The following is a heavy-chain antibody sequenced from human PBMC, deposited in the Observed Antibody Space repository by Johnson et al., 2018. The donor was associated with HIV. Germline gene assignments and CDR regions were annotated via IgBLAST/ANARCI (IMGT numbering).Heavy chain of an antibody. CDR1: GLTFSSYA. Sequence: VQLVESGGGVVQPGRSLRLSCAASGLTFSSYAMHWVRQAPGKGLEWVAVISYDGSNKYYADSVKGRFTISRDNSKNTLYLQMNSLRAEDTAVYYCACLAHDAFDIWGQGTMVTVSS. CDR2: ISYDGSNK. J-gene: IGHJ3*02. CDR3: ACLAHDAFDI. V-gene: IGHV3-30-3*01. D-gene: IGHD3-16*01.